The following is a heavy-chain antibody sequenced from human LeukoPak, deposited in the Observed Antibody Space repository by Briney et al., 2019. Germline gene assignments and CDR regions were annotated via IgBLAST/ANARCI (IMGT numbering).Heavy chain of an antibody. Sequence: ASVKVSCKASGYTFTGYYMYWVRQAPGQGLEWMGWINPNSGGTNYAQKFQGRVTMTRDTSISTAYMELSRLRSDDTAVYYCARDSAEDYYDGSGYYQSDAFDIWAQGTMVTVSS. V-gene: IGHV1-2*02. J-gene: IGHJ3*02. CDR1: GYTFTGYY. CDR3: ARDSAEDYYDGSGYYQSDAFDI. D-gene: IGHD3-22*01. CDR2: INPNSGGT.